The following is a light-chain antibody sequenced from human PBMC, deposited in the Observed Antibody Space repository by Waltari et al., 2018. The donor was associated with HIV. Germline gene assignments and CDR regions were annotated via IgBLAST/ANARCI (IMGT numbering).Light chain of an antibody. CDR2: LGS. J-gene: IGKJ4*01. Sequence: DPVMTQSTLSLSVTPGEPASLSCRSSESLLHTDGYNYLDWYLQKPGQSPQLLIYLGSNRASGVPDRFSGSGSGTDFTLKISRVEAEDVGVYYCMQALQTPRTFGGGTKVEI. V-gene: IGKV2-28*01. CDR1: ESLLHTDGYNY. CDR3: MQALQTPRT.